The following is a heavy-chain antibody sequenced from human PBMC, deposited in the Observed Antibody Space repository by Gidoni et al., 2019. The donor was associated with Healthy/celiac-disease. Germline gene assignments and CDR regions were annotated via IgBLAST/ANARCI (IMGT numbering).Heavy chain of an antibody. V-gene: IGHV4-34*01. Sequence: QVQLQQWGAGLLKPSATLSLTCAVYGGSFSGYYWSWIRQPPGKGLEWIGEINHSGSTNYNPSLKSRVTISVDTSKNQFSLKLSSVTAADTAVYYCARTSKYSRGIGYMDVWGKGTTVTVSS. J-gene: IGHJ6*03. D-gene: IGHD6-6*01. CDR1: GGSFSGYY. CDR2: INHSGST. CDR3: ARTSKYSRGIGYMDV.